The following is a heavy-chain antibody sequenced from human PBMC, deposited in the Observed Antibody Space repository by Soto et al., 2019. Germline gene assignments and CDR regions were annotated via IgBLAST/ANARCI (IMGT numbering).Heavy chain of an antibody. V-gene: IGHV2-5*02. CDR1: GFSLSTYHMG. J-gene: IGHJ5*02. Sequence: QITLKASGPTLVRPAQTLTLTCDFSGFSLSTYHMGVAWIRQPPGKALEWLALIYWDDDKRYSPSLKDRLAISKGNSSNQVVLSMTNVEPGDTATYFCALAGDCGLLTFDPWGPGTLVTVSS. CDR3: ALAGDCGLLTFDP. CDR2: IYWDDDK. D-gene: IGHD2-21*02.